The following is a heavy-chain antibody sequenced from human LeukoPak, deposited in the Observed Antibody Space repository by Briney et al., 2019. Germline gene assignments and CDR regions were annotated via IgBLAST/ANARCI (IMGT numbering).Heavy chain of an antibody. CDR1: GFTFSSYW. CDR3: ARMGAGISAAVAGKVTYYFDY. CDR2: IKEDGSGK. V-gene: IGHV3-7*01. D-gene: IGHD6-19*01. J-gene: IGHJ4*02. Sequence: GGSLRLSCAASGFTFSSYWMSWVRQAPGKGLEWVANIKEDGSGKYYVDAVKGRFTISRDNAKYSLYLQMIGMRAEDTAGYYCARMGAGISAAVAGKVTYYFDYWGQGTLVTVSS.